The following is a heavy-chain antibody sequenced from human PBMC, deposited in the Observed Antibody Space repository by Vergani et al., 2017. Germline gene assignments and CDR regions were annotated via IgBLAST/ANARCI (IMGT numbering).Heavy chain of an antibody. D-gene: IGHD1-14*01. CDR2: TWYDGNNK. CDR1: GFTFNQYG. J-gene: IGHJ5*02. CDR3: ARDLRLLYNRFDP. V-gene: IGHV3-33*01. Sequence: QVQLVESGGGVVQPGRSLRLSCAASGFTFNQYGMHWVRQAPGKGLEWVAVTWYDGNNKQYADSVKGRFTISRDNSKRTMYLQMNSLRDEDKGVYYCARDLRLLYNRFDPWGQGTLVTVSS.